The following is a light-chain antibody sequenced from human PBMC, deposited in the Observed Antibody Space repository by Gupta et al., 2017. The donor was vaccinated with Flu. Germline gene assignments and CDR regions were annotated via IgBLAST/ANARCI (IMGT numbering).Light chain of an antibody. Sequence: EIVLTQSPGTLSLSPGERATLSCRASQSVRSSYLAWYQQRPGQAPRLLIYGASRRATDIPDRFRGSGSGTDFTLTISRREPEDFAVYYCQQYADSPPWTFGQGTKVEIK. CDR2: GAS. V-gene: IGKV3-20*01. J-gene: IGKJ1*01. CDR1: QSVRSSY. CDR3: QQYADSPPWT.